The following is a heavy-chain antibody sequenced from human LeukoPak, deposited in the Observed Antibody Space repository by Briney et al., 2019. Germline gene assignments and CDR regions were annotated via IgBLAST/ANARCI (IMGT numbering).Heavy chain of an antibody. D-gene: IGHD6-13*01. Sequence: SETLSLTCTVSGGSISSSSYYWGWIRQPPGKGLEWIGSIYYSGSTYYNPSLKSRVTISVDTSKNQFSLKLSSVTAADTAVYYCARSSSSWRRTYFDYWGQGTLVTVSS. J-gene: IGHJ4*02. V-gene: IGHV4-39*01. CDR2: IYYSGST. CDR3: ARSSSSWRRTYFDY. CDR1: GGSISSSSYY.